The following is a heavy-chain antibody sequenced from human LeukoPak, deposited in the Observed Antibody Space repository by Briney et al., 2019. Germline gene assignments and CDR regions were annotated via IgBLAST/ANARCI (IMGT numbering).Heavy chain of an antibody. Sequence: EASVKVSCKASGYTFTGYYMHWVRQAPGQGLEWMGWINPNSGGTNYAQKFQGRVTMTRDTSISTAYMELSRLRSDDTAEYYCARDGYCSSTSCYGWFDPWGQGTLVTVSS. CDR2: INPNSGGT. CDR1: GYTFTGYY. V-gene: IGHV1-2*02. D-gene: IGHD2-2*01. J-gene: IGHJ5*02. CDR3: ARDGYCSSTSCYGWFDP.